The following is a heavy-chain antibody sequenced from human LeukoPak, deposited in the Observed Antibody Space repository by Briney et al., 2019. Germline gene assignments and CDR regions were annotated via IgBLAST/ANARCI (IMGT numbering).Heavy chain of an antibody. J-gene: IGHJ6*02. Sequence: GGSLRLSCAASGFTFSSYSMNWVRQAPGKGLEWVSSISSSSSYIYYADSVKGRFTISRDNSKNTLYLQMNSLRAEDTAVYYCAKECQDYYYYGMDVWGQGTTVTVSS. CDR3: AKECQDYYYYGMDV. V-gene: IGHV3-21*04. CDR2: ISSSSSYI. CDR1: GFTFSSYS.